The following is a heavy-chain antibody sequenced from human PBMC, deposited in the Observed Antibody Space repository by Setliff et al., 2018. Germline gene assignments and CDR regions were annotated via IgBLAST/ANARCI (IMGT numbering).Heavy chain of an antibody. Sequence: KSGGSLRLSCAGSGFSVSGNYMNWVRQAPGKGLEWISYISNGGGAVKYADSVKGRFTISRDNAKSSLYLQMNSLRAEDTAVYYCARDQGSYGYRAFDSWGQGALVTVSS. CDR3: ARDQGSYGYRAFDS. J-gene: IGHJ4*02. V-gene: IGHV3-11*04. D-gene: IGHD3-16*01. CDR1: GFSVSGNY. CDR2: ISNGGGAV.